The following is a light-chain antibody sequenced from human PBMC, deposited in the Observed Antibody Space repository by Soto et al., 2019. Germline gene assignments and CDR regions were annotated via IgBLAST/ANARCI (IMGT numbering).Light chain of an antibody. CDR3: TSYGGNNNFV. CDR1: SSDVGYYKY. J-gene: IGLJ1*01. V-gene: IGLV2-8*01. CDR2: DVN. Sequence: QSALTQPPSASGSPGQSVTISCTGSSSDVGYYKYVSWYQQYPGKAPKVLIYDVNQRPSGVPDRFSGSKSGNTASLTISGLQPDDEADYYCTSYGGNNNFVFGSGTKVTVL.